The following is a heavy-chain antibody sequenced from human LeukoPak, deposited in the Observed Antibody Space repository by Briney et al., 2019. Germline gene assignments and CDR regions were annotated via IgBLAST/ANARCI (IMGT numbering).Heavy chain of an antibody. J-gene: IGHJ4*02. D-gene: IGHD6-19*01. CDR3: AKGLSSGWFHYYFDY. Sequence: GGSLRLSCAASGFTFSSYAMSWVRQAPGKGLEWVSAISGSGDSTYYADSVKGRFIISRDNSKNTLYLQMNSLRAEDTAVYYCAKGLSSGWFHYYFDYWGQGTLVTVSS. CDR2: ISGSGDST. V-gene: IGHV3-23*01. CDR1: GFTFSSYA.